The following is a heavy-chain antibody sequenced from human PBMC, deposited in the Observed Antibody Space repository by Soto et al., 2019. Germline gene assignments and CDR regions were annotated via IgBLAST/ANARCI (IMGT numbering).Heavy chain of an antibody. V-gene: IGHV4-59*08. D-gene: IGHD6-19*01. Sequence: QVQLQESGPGLVKPSETLSLTCTVSGGSISSYYWSWIRQPPGKGLEWIGYIYSSGSTNYTPSLKSRVTISVDTSKNQFPLRLSSVTAADTAVYYCARHPAVTGTAAYFDYWGQGTLVTVSS. CDR1: GGSISSYY. CDR2: IYSSGST. J-gene: IGHJ4*02. CDR3: ARHPAVTGTAAYFDY.